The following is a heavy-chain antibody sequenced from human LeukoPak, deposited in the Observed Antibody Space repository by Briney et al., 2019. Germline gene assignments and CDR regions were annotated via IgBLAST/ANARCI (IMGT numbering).Heavy chain of an antibody. CDR3: ARGDSGSYYSYFDY. Sequence: GASVKVSCKASGGTFSSYAISWVRQAPGQGLEWMGGIIPIFGTANYAQKFQGRVTITADESTSTAYMELSSLRSEDTAVYYCARGDSGSYYSYFDYWGQGTLVTVSS. D-gene: IGHD1-26*01. CDR2: IIPIFGTA. V-gene: IGHV1-69*13. J-gene: IGHJ4*02. CDR1: GGTFSSYA.